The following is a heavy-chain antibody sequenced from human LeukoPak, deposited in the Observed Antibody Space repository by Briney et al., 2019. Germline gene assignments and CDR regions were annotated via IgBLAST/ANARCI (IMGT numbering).Heavy chain of an antibody. V-gene: IGHV3-74*01. J-gene: IGHJ4*02. CDR2: VTPDGRST. CDR1: GFTFSSYW. D-gene: IGHD1-1*01. CDR3: TRSTQSNSVTFEY. Sequence: GGSLRLSCAASGFTFSSYWMHWVRHVPGKGLVWVSRVTPDGRSTSHADSVKGRFTISRDNAKNTLNLQMNSLRAEDTAVYYCTRSTQSNSVTFEYWGQGILVTVSS.